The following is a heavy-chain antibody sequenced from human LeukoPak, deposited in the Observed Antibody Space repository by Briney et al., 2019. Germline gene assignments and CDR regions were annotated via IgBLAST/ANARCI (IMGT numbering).Heavy chain of an antibody. J-gene: IGHJ4*02. CDR1: GITFSSYW. CDR2: ITSDGSNT. D-gene: IGHD1-1*01. CDR3: ARGGRIQLERRGYFDY. V-gene: IGHV3-74*01. Sequence: PGGSLRLSCAASGITFSSYWMHWVRQAPGKGLVWVSRITSDGSNTNYADSVKGRFTISRDNAKNTLYLHMNNLRAEDTAVYYCARGGRIQLERRGYFDYWGQGTLVTVSS.